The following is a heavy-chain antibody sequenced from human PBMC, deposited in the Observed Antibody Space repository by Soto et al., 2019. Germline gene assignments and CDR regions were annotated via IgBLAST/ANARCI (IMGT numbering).Heavy chain of an antibody. V-gene: IGHV3-48*03. Sequence: GGSLRLSFAASGFTFSSYEMNWVRQAPGKGLEWVSYISTSGSTVYYADSVKGRFTISRDNTRNSLYLQMNSLRDEDTALYYCVRYCSTTLCNGVATRTFDYWRQGTLVTVSS. J-gene: IGHJ4*02. CDR2: ISTSGSTV. CDR1: GFTFSSYE. CDR3: VRYCSTTLCNGVATRTFDY. D-gene: IGHD2-2*01.